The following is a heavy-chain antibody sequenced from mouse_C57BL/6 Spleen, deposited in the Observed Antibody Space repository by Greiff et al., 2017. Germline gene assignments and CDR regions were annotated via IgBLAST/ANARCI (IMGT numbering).Heavy chain of an antibody. CDR2: IYPSDSET. CDR3: ARRPYYGSSSFFDY. D-gene: IGHD1-1*01. CDR1: GYTFTSYW. V-gene: IGHV1-61*01. J-gene: IGHJ2*01. Sequence: QVQLQQPGAELVRPGSSVKLSCKASGYTFTSYWMDWVKQRPGQGLEWIGNIYPSDSETHYNQKFKDKATLTVDKSSSTAYMQLSSLTSEDSAVYYSARRPYYGSSSFFDYWGQGTTLTVSS.